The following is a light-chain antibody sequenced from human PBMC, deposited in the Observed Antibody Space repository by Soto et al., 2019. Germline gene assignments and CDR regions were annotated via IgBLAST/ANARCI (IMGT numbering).Light chain of an antibody. Sequence: EIVLTQSPGTVSLSPGERVTLSCRASQNVRTNVLAWYQQKPGQAPRLLLYGASTRASGITERFSGGRSGTDVTLTISSLEPADFAVYYCQDYGSSACTFGGGTKVDI. CDR3: QDYGSSACT. CDR2: GAS. V-gene: IGKV3-20*01. CDR1: QNVRTNV. J-gene: IGKJ4*02.